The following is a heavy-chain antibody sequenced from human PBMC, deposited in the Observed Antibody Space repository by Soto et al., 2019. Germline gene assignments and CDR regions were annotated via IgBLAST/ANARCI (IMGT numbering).Heavy chain of an antibody. CDR3: ARSLQPFINHFDY. D-gene: IGHD3-10*01. Sequence: SETLSLTCAVYGGSFSGYYWSWIRQPPGKGLEWIGEINHSGSTNYNPSLKSRVTISVDTSKNQFSLKLSSVTAADTAVYYCARSLQPFINHFDYWGQGTLVTVSS. CDR1: GGSFSGYY. J-gene: IGHJ4*02. CDR2: INHSGST. V-gene: IGHV4-34*01.